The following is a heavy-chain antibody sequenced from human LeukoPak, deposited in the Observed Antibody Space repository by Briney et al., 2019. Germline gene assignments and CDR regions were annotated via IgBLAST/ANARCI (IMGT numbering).Heavy chain of an antibody. CDR2: ISYSGST. Sequence: SETLSLTCTVSGGSISSYYWSWIRQPPGKGLEWIGYISYSGSTNYNPSLKSRVAISVDTSKNQFSLKVRSVTAADTAVYYCARENRGANYYNAHFDYWGQGTLVTVSS. CDR1: GGSISSYY. J-gene: IGHJ4*02. D-gene: IGHD4/OR15-4a*01. CDR3: ARENRGANYYNAHFDY. V-gene: IGHV4-59*01.